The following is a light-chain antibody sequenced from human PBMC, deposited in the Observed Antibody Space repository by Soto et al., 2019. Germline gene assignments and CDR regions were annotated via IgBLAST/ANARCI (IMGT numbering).Light chain of an antibody. Sequence: EIVLTQSPGTLSLSPGERATLSCRASKSVSSSYLAWYQQKPGQAPRLLIYGASSRATGIPDRFSGSGSGTDFTLIISRLEPEDFAVYYCQQYGSSPPLTFGQGTKVEIK. V-gene: IGKV3-20*01. CDR2: GAS. CDR3: QQYGSSPPLT. J-gene: IGKJ1*01. CDR1: KSVSSSY.